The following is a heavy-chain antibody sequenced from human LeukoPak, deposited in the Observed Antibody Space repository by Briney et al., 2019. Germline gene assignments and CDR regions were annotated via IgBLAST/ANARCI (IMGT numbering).Heavy chain of an antibody. CDR1: GGSISSSSYY. D-gene: IGHD2/OR15-2a*01. CDR2: IYYSGST. J-gene: IGHJ3*02. Sequence: SETLSLTCTVSGGSISSSSYYWGWIRQPPGKGLEWIGSIYYSGSTYYNPSLKSRVTISVDTSKNQFPLKLSSVTAADTAVYYCARHSLGNRASDIWGQGTMVTVSS. V-gene: IGHV4-39*01. CDR3: ARHSLGNRASDI.